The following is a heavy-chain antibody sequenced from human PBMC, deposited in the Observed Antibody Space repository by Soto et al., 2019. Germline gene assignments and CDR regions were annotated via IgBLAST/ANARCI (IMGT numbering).Heavy chain of an antibody. J-gene: IGHJ6*02. V-gene: IGHV6-1*01. CDR3: ARVEYTESEYYHSMDV. Sequence: PSQTLSLTCVISGDSVSSNSAGWNWIRQSPSRGLEWLGRTFYRSKWYNDYAVSLKGRISINADTSKNQFSLQLNSVTPEDTAVYYCARVEYTESEYYHSMDVLGQRTTVTVCS. CDR1: GDSVSSNSAG. CDR2: TFYRSKWYN. D-gene: IGHD2-2*02.